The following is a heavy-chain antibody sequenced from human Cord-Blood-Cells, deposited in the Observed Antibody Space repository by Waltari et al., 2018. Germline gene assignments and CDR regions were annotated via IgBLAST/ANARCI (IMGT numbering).Heavy chain of an antibody. Sequence: EAQLVESGGGLVQPGGSLRLSCDAPGFTLSSYAMRRARQAPGKGLEWVSAISGSGGSTYYADSVKGRFTISRYNSKNTLYLQMNSLRAEDTAVYYCAKERGYSSSYYFYYWGQGTLVTVAS. D-gene: IGHD6-6*01. J-gene: IGHJ4*02. CDR2: ISGSGGST. V-gene: IGHV3-23*04. CDR3: AKERGYSSSYYFYY. CDR1: GFTLSSYA.